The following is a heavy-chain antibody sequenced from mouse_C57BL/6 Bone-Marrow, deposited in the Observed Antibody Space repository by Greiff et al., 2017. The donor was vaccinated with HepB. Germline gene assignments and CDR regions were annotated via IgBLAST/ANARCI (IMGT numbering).Heavy chain of an antibody. D-gene: IGHD2-4*01. J-gene: IGHJ4*01. CDR2: IYPGSGNT. CDR1: GYSFTSYY. Sequence: VQLQESGPELVKPGASVKISCKASGYSFTSYYIHWVKQRPGQGLEWIGWIYPGSGNTKYNEKFKGKATLTADTSSSTAYMQLSSLTSEDSAVYYCADYALTDYWGQGTSVTVSS. CDR3: ADYALTDY. V-gene: IGHV1-66*01.